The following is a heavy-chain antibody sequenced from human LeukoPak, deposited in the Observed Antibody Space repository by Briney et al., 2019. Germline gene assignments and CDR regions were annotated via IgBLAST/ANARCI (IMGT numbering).Heavy chain of an antibody. CDR1: GGTFSSYA. CDR3: ARGVDIVVVPAATNWFDP. D-gene: IGHD2-2*03. V-gene: IGHV1-69*13. Sequence: ASVKVSCKASGGTFSSYAISWVRQAPGQGLEWMGGIIPIFGTANYAQKFQGRVTITADESTSTAYMELSSPRSEDTAVYYCARGVDIVVVPAATNWFDPWGQGTLVTVSS. CDR2: IIPIFGTA. J-gene: IGHJ5*02.